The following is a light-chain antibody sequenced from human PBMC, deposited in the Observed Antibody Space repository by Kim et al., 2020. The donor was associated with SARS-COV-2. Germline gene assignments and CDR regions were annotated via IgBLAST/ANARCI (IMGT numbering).Light chain of an antibody. J-gene: IGLJ2*01. Sequence: SYELTQPPSVSVSPGQTARITCSGDALPKQYAYWYQQKPGQAPVLVIYKDSERPSGIPERFSGSSSGTTVTLTISGVQAEDEADYYCQSADSSGTHVVFGGGTQLT. CDR3: QSADSSGTHVV. CDR1: ALPKQY. CDR2: KDS. V-gene: IGLV3-25*03.